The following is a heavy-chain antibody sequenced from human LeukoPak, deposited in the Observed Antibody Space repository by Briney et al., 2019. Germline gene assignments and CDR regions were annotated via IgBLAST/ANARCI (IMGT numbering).Heavy chain of an antibody. D-gene: IGHD6-19*01. CDR1: GFTFSSYA. Sequence: GGSLRLSCAASGFTFSSYAMSWVRQAPVKGLEWVSAISGSGGSTYYADSVKGRFTISRDNSKNTLYLQMNSLRAEDTAVYYCAKDRGGGIAVAGTAPDYWGQGTLVTVSS. V-gene: IGHV3-23*01. J-gene: IGHJ4*02. CDR2: ISGSGGST. CDR3: AKDRGGGIAVAGTAPDY.